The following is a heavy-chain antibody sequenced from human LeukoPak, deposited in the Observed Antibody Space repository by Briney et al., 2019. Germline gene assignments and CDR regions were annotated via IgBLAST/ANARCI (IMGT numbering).Heavy chain of an antibody. J-gene: IGHJ4*02. CDR1: GVSCSGYY. Sequence: SETLSFTSVVYGVSCSGYYWRWIRQPQGKEWEGIVEINHRGSTNYNPSLKSQVSISVATSKNQFSLKLSSVTAADTAVYYCARGLVGYDYDFDYFDYWGQGTLVTVSS. D-gene: IGHD3/OR15-3a*01. CDR2: INHRGST. V-gene: IGHV4-34*01. CDR3: ARGLVGYDYDFDYFDY.